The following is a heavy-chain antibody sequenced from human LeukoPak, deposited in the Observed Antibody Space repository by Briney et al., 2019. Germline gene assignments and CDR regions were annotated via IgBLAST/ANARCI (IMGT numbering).Heavy chain of an antibody. V-gene: IGHV3-48*02. CDR2: IDSTSSAM. CDR3: ARDLISGHYTFDY. Sequence: GGSLRLSCVASGFTFSSFNMNWVRQAPGKGLEWVSYIDSTSSAMFYADSVKGRFTISRESAKNSLYLQMNSLRDEDTAVYYCARDLISGHYTFDYWGQGTLVTVSS. J-gene: IGHJ4*02. D-gene: IGHD1-26*01. CDR1: GFTFSSFN.